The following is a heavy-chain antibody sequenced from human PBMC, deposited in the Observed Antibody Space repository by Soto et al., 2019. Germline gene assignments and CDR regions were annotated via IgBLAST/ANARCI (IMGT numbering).Heavy chain of an antibody. J-gene: IGHJ3*02. Sequence: SETLSLTCAVSGYSTSSGYYWGWFRQPPGKGLKWIASIYHSGSTYYTPSLKSRVTISVDTSKNQFSLKLSSVTAADTALYYCARGEVRGPFDIWGEGTKFT. CDR2: IYHSGST. V-gene: IGHV4-38-2*01. CDR3: ARGEVRGPFDI. CDR1: GYSTSSGYY. D-gene: IGHD3-10*01.